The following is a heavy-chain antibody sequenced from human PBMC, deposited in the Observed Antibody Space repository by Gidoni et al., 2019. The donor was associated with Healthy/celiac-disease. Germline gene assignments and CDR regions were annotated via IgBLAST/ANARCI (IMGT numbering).Heavy chain of an antibody. CDR1: GFPLSNARMG. J-gene: IGHJ3*02. CDR3: ARTYDFWSGYKSYDAFDI. D-gene: IGHD3-3*01. V-gene: IGHV2-26*01. Sequence: QVTLKESGPVLVKPTETLTLTCTVSGFPLSNARMGVSWIRQPPGKALELLAHIFSNDEKSYSTSLKSRLTISKDTSKSQVVLTMTNMDPVDTATYYCARTYDFWSGYKSYDAFDIWGQGTMVTVSS. CDR2: IFSNDEK.